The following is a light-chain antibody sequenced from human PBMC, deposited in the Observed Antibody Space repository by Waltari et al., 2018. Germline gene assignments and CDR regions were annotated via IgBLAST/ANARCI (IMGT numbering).Light chain of an antibody. CDR3: QHYLRLPVT. V-gene: IGKV3-20*01. Sequence: EIVLTQSPGTLSLSLGERATVSCRASQRVSRALAWYQQKPGQAPRLLIYGASTRPTGIPDRFSGSGSGTDFSLTISRLEPDDFAVYYCQHYLRLPVTFGQGTTVEI. CDR2: GAS. CDR1: QRVSRA. J-gene: IGKJ1*01.